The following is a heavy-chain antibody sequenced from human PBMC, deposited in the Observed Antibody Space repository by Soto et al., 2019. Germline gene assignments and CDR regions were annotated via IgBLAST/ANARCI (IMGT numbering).Heavy chain of an antibody. D-gene: IGHD3-3*01. J-gene: IGHJ4*02. CDR2: TRDKGNSYTT. V-gene: IGHV3-72*01. CDR3: ARARRDVRFLEWTYYFDY. Sequence: QPGGSLRLSCAASGFTISDHYMDWVRQAPGKGLEWLGRTRDKGNSYTTEYAASVKDRFSISRDDSRNSLYLQMDSLKTEDTAVYYCARARRDVRFLEWTYYFDYWGQGT. CDR1: GFTISDHY.